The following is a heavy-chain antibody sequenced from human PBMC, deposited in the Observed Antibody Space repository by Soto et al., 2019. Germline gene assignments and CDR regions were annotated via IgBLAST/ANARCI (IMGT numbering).Heavy chain of an antibody. CDR1: GFSVTANY. Sequence: GSLRLSCEVSGFSVTANYMNWVRQAPGKGLEWVSYISSSSSTIYYADSVKGRFTISRDNAKNSLYLQMNSLRAEDTAVYYCARDSGYSYGPLDYWGQGTLVTVSS. CDR2: ISSSSSTI. V-gene: IGHV3-48*01. CDR3: ARDSGYSYGPLDY. J-gene: IGHJ4*02. D-gene: IGHD5-18*01.